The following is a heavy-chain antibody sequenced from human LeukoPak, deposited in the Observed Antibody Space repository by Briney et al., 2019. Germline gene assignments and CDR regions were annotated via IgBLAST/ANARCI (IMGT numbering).Heavy chain of an antibody. CDR2: ISGSGAIT. CDR3: AKGDAFNSADLLDY. V-gene: IGHV3-23*01. D-gene: IGHD5-24*01. CDR1: GFAFKTYA. J-gene: IGHJ4*02. Sequence: GGSLRLSCAASGFAFKTYAMTWVRQAPGKGLEWVSTISGSGAITYYADSVKGRCTISRDNSENTLHVEMNGLRAEDTAVYYCAKGDAFNSADLLDYWGQGTLVTVSS.